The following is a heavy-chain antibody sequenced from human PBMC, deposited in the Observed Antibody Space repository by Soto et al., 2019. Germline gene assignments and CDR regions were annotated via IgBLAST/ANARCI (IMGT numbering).Heavy chain of an antibody. Sequence: SETLSLTXTVSGGSISSGDYYWSWIRQPPGKGLEWIGYIYYSGSTYYNPSLKSRVTISVDTSKNQFSLKLSSVTAADTAVYYCARDLLYSGYDDYGMDVWGQGTTVTVSS. V-gene: IGHV4-30-4*01. CDR3: ARDLLYSGYDDYGMDV. D-gene: IGHD5-12*01. J-gene: IGHJ6*02. CDR1: GGSISSGDYY. CDR2: IYYSGST.